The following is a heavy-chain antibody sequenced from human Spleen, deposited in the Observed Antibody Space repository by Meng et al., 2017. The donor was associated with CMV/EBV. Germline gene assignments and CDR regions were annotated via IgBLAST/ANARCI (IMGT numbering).Heavy chain of an antibody. D-gene: IGHD1-26*01. V-gene: IGHV3-30*02. CDR1: GFTFNTYD. CDR3: AVLRATTHFDF. CDR2: MRYDESAK. Sequence: GESLKISCAASGFTFNTYDMHWVRQAPGKGLEWVTFMRYDESAKYYADSVKGRFTISRDNSKNTLYLQMDSLRAEDTALYYCAVLRATTHFDFWGQGTLVTVSS. J-gene: IGHJ4*02.